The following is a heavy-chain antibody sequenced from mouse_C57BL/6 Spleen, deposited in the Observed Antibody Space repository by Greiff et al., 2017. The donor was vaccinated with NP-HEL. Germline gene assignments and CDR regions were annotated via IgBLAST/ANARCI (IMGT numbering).Heavy chain of an antibody. V-gene: IGHV1-80*01. Sequence: QVQLQQSGAELVKPGASVKISCKASGYAFSSYWMNWVKQRPGKGLEWIGQIYPGDGDTNYNGKFKGKATLTADKSSSTAYMQLSSLTSEDSAVYFCASWTAQAPYYFDYWGQGTTLTVSS. D-gene: IGHD3-2*02. CDR1: GYAFSSYW. CDR2: IYPGDGDT. J-gene: IGHJ2*01. CDR3: ASWTAQAPYYFDY.